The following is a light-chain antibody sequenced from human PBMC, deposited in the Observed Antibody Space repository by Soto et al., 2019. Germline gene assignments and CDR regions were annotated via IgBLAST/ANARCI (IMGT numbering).Light chain of an antibody. CDR2: EVS. V-gene: IGLV2-14*01. CDR3: SSYTSSSTLGV. CDR1: SSDVGGYNY. Sequence: QSALTQPASVSGSPGQSITISCTGTSSDVGGYNYVSWYQQHPGKAPKLMIYEVSNRPSGVSNRFSGSKSGNTASLTISGLQAEDEADYYCSSYTSSSTLGVFGGWTQLTVL. J-gene: IGLJ2*01.